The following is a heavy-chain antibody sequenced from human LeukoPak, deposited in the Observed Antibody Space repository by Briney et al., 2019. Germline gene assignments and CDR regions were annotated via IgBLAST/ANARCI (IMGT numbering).Heavy chain of an antibody. CDR1: GFIFSSYA. Sequence: GGSLRLSCSASGFIFSSYAMHWVRQAPGKGLEYVSAISGNGGSTYYADSVKGRFTISRDNSKNTLYLQMSSLRAEDTAVYYCVKDPHCSSTSCYDYWGQGTLVTVSS. CDR3: VKDPHCSSTSCYDY. CDR2: ISGNGGST. J-gene: IGHJ4*02. V-gene: IGHV3-64D*06. D-gene: IGHD2-2*01.